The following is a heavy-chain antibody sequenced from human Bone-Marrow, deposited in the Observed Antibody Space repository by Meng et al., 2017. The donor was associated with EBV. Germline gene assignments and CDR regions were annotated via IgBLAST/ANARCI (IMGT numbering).Heavy chain of an antibody. CDR3: ARDLTNDYFDY. D-gene: IGHD3-3*01. CDR1: GYTFSGYY. CDR2: INPNSGGT. V-gene: IGHV1-2*06. Sequence: QVHVVQSGAEVKKPGASVKVYCKASGYTFSGYYMHWVRQAPGQGLEWMGRINPNSGGTNYAQKFQGRVTMSRDTSISTAYMELSRLRSDDTALYYCARDLTNDYFDYWGQGTLVTVSS. J-gene: IGHJ4*02.